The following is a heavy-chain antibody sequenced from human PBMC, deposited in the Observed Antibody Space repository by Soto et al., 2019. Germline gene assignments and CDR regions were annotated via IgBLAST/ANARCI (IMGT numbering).Heavy chain of an antibody. CDR1: GFTFSGSA. Sequence: EVQLVESGGGLVQPGGSLKLSCAASGFTFSGSAMHWVRQASGKGLEWVGRIRSKANSYATAYAASVKGRFTISRDDSKNTAYLQMNSLKTEDTAVYYCTSRVVPAASLRENAYYYYYMDVWGKGTTVTVSS. CDR2: IRSKANSYAT. CDR3: TSRVVPAASLRENAYYYYYMDV. V-gene: IGHV3-73*01. D-gene: IGHD2-2*01. J-gene: IGHJ6*03.